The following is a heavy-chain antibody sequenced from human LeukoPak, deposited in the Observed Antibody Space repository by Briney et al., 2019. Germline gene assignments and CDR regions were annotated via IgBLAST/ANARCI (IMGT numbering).Heavy chain of an antibody. D-gene: IGHD6-19*01. J-gene: IGHJ1*01. CDR2: IRYDGNNK. CDR1: GFTFSNYG. V-gene: IGHV3-30*02. Sequence: PGGSLRLSCGASGFTFSNYGMLWVRQAPGKGLEWVAFIRYDGNNKLYADSMKGRFTISRDNSKNTLYLQMNSLRAEDTALYYCAKERAVAAPPGWDFQHWGQGTLVTVSS. CDR3: AKERAVAAPPGWDFQH.